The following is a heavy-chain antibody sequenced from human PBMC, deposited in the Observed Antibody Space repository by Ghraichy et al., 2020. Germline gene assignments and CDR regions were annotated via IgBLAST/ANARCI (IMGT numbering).Heavy chain of an antibody. CDR2: IIPIFGTA. Sequence: SVKVSCKASGGTFSSYAISWVRQAPGQGLEWMGGIIPIFGTANYAQKFQGRVTITADKSTSTAYMELSSLRSEDTAVYYCARVIVGSYYYYGMDVWGQGTTVTVFS. V-gene: IGHV1-69*06. J-gene: IGHJ6*02. CDR3: ARVIVGSYYYYGMDV. D-gene: IGHD3-16*02. CDR1: GGTFSSYA.